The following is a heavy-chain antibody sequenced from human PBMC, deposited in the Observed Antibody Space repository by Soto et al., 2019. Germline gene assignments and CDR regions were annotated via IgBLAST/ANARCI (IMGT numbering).Heavy chain of an antibody. J-gene: IGHJ5*02. Sequence: ASVKVSCKASGYTFTSYGISWVRQAPGQGLEWMGWISAYSGNTNYAQKLQGRVTMTTDTSTSTAYMELRSLRSDDTAVYYCARNIVVVPAALNWFDPWGQGTLVTVSS. D-gene: IGHD2-2*01. CDR2: ISAYSGNT. V-gene: IGHV1-18*04. CDR3: ARNIVVVPAALNWFDP. CDR1: GYTFTSYG.